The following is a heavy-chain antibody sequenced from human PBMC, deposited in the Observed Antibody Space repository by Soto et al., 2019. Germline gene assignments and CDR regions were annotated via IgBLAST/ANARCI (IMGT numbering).Heavy chain of an antibody. CDR1: GFTFSDYY. J-gene: IGHJ6*02. CDR3: ARVRIAAAGTRYYYYGMDV. CDR2: ISSSSSYT. V-gene: IGHV3-11*06. D-gene: IGHD6-13*01. Sequence: GGSLRLSCAASGFTFSDYYMSWIRQAPGKGLEWVSYISSSSSYTNYADSVKGRFTISRDNAKNSLYLQMNSLRAEDTAVYYCARVRIAAAGTRYYYYGMDVWGQGTTVTVSS.